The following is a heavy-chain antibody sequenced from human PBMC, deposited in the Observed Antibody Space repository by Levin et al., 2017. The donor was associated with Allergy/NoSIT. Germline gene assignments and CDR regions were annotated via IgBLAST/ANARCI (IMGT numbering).Heavy chain of an antibody. CDR1: GFPFSTYS. J-gene: IGHJ4*02. Sequence: LSLTCAASGFPFSTYSMNWVRQAPGKGLEWVSYISSSSSSIYYADSVKGRFTISRDDAKNSLYLQMNSLRAEDTAVYYCARDGGRTFDYWGQGTLVTVSS. V-gene: IGHV3-48*01. CDR2: ISSSSSSI. CDR3: ARDGGRTFDY.